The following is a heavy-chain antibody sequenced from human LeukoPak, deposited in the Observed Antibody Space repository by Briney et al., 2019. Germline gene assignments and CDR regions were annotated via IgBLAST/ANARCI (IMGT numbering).Heavy chain of an antibody. Sequence: SETLSLTCTVSGGSISSSTYYWGWIRQPPGKGLEWIGSIYYSGSTYYNPSLKSRVTISVDTSKNQFSLKLSSVTAADTAVYYCAGRARGAKFGSGAFDIWGQGTMVTVSS. V-gene: IGHV4-39*01. J-gene: IGHJ3*02. CDR1: GGSISSSTYY. CDR3: AGRARGAKFGSGAFDI. CDR2: IYYSGST. D-gene: IGHD3-10*01.